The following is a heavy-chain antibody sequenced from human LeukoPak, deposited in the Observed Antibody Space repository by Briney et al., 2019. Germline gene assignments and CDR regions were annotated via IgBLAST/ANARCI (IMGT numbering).Heavy chain of an antibody. V-gene: IGHV1-24*01. D-gene: IGHD3-10*01. CDR1: GYTLTELS. J-gene: IGHJ4*02. CDR2: FDPEDGET. CDR3: ATGGPPNYGSGSYSL. Sequence: GASVKVSCKVSGYTLTELSMHWVRQAPGKGLEWMGGFDPEDGETIYAQKFQGRVTMTEDTSTDTAYMELSSLRSGDTAVHYCATGGPPNYGSGSYSLWGQGTLVTVSS.